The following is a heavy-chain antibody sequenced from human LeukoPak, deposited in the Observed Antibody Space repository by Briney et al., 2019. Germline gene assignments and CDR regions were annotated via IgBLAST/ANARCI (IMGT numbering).Heavy chain of an antibody. Sequence: ASVKVSCKASGYTFTSYAMYWVRQAPGQRLEWMGWINAGNGNTKYSQKFQGRVTITRDTSASTAYMELSSLRSEDTAVYYCAREHTAMAYAFDIWGQGTMVTVSS. CDR2: INAGNGNT. D-gene: IGHD5-18*01. CDR3: AREHTAMAYAFDI. J-gene: IGHJ3*02. CDR1: GYTFTSYA. V-gene: IGHV1-3*01.